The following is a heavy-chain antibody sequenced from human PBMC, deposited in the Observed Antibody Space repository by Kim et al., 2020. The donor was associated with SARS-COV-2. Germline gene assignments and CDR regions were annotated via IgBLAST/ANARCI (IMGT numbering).Heavy chain of an antibody. CDR1: GYTFTGYY. CDR3: ARDKDSVSFDNWFDP. CDR2: INPNSGGT. J-gene: IGHJ5*02. V-gene: IGHV1-2*06. Sequence: ASVKVSCKASGYTFTGYYMHWVRQAPGQGLEWVGRINPNSGGTNFAQKFQGRVTMTRDTSISTAYMELSRLTSDDTAIYYCARDKDSVSFDNWFDPWGQG. D-gene: IGHD2-15*01.